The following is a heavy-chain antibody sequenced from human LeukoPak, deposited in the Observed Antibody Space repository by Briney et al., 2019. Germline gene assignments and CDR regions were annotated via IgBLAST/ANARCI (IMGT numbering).Heavy chain of an antibody. J-gene: IGHJ4*02. Sequence: SETLSLTCAVYGGSFSGYYWSWIRQPPGKGLEWIGEINHSGSTNYNPSLKSRVTISVDTSKNQFFLKLSSVTAADTAVYYCARLTGAARLGYFDYWGQGTLVTVSS. V-gene: IGHV4-34*01. CDR3: ARLTGAARLGYFDY. CDR1: GGSFSGYY. D-gene: IGHD6-6*01. CDR2: INHSGST.